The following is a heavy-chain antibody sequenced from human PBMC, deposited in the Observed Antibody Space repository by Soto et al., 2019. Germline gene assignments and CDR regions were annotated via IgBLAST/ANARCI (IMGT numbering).Heavy chain of an antibody. J-gene: IGHJ4*02. CDR3: VRRKERSGPHYFDA. CDR1: GDTFTTCD. V-gene: IGHV1-8*02. D-gene: IGHD6-25*01. CDR2: MNPYTGKT. Sequence: ASVKVSCRASGDTFTTCDIHWVRHAPGRGLEWMGWMNPYTGKTGNAQRFQGRVTMTRDTSISTAYMEVSSLRSEDTGVYYRVRRKERSGPHYFDAWGQGTLVTVSS.